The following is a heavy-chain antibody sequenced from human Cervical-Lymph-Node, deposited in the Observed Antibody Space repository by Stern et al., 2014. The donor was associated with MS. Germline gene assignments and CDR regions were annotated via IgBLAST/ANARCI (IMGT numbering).Heavy chain of an antibody. CDR2: IVGGSGNT. D-gene: IGHD3-22*01. Sequence: QLGQSGPEVKKPGTSVKVSCKASGFTFTSSAVQWVRQARGQRLEWIGWIVGGSGNTNDAQKFQERVTITRDMSTSTAYMELSSLRSEDSAVYYCAAEPMYYSDSVGAFDIWGQGTMVTVSS. CDR1: GFTFTSSA. V-gene: IGHV1-58*01. CDR3: AAEPMYYSDSVGAFDI. J-gene: IGHJ3*02.